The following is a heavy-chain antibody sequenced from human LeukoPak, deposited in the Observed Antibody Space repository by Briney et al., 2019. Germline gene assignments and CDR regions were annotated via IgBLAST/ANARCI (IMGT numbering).Heavy chain of an antibody. Sequence: GGSLRLSCAASGFTFSSYEMNWVRQAPGKGLEWVSYISSSGSTIYYADSVTGRFTISRENAKKLMYLQTHSMRAEDTAVYYCARGRAGYNLIAAFDTWGQGTMVTVSS. CDR3: ARGRAGYNLIAAFDT. CDR1: GFTFSSYE. V-gene: IGHV3-48*03. J-gene: IGHJ3*02. CDR2: ISSSGSTI. D-gene: IGHD5-24*01.